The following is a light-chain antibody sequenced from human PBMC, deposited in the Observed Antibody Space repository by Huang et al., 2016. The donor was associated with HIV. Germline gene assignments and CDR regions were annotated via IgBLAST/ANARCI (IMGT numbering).Light chain of an antibody. CDR3: MQSLQSTT. J-gene: IGKJ1*01. Sequence: DIVMTQTPLSLSVTPGQPASMSFKSSQTLLHTAGKTPLHWYLQKPGQSPKLLIYELSNRFSGVPDRCTGSGSGTNFTLKISRVEAEDVGVYYCMQSLQSTTFGQGTKVEIK. CDR2: ELS. V-gene: IGKV2D-29*02. CDR1: QTLLHTAGKTP.